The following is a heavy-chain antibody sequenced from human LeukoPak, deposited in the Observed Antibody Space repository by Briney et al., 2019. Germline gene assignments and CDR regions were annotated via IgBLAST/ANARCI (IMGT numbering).Heavy chain of an antibody. V-gene: IGHV3-7*01. CDR2: IKQDGSEK. D-gene: IGHD2-15*01. J-gene: IGHJ4*02. CDR3: ASCSCTGQLMGYCPPADY. Sequence: WGSLRLSCAASGFTFSSYWMSWVRQAPGKGLEWVANIKQDGSEKYYVDSVKGRFTISRDNAKNSLYLQMNSLRAEDTAVYFCASCSCTGQLMGYCPPADYWGQGTLVTVSS. CDR1: GFTFSSYW.